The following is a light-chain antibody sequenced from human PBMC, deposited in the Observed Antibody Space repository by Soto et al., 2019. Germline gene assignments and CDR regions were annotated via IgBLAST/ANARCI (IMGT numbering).Light chain of an antibody. V-gene: IGKV3-20*01. Sequence: EIVLTQSPGTLSLSPGERATVSCRASQSVYRNYLAWYQQKPGQAPRLLIYGASSRTTDIPDRFSGSGSGTDFTLTISRLEPEDFAVYFCQQYGTSPYTFGQGTKLEMK. CDR2: GAS. CDR1: QSVYRNY. CDR3: QQYGTSPYT. J-gene: IGKJ2*01.